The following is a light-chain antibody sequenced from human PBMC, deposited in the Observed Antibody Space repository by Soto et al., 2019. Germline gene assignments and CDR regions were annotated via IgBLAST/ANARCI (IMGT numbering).Light chain of an antibody. CDR3: MQGTHWPWT. CDR2: WAS. V-gene: IGKV4-1*01. J-gene: IGKJ1*01. CDR1: QSFLHGPNNKNY. Sequence: DIVMTQSPDSLAVSLGERATINCTSNQSFLHGPNNKNYLAWYQHKPGQSPKMLMYWASFRESGVPDRFSGSGSGTDFTLKISRVEAEDVGVYYCMQGTHWPWTFGQGTKVDI.